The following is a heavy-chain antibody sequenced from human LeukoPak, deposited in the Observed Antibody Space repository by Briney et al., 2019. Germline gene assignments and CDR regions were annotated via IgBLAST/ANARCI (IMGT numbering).Heavy chain of an antibody. J-gene: IGHJ3*02. CDR2: IYYSGST. CDR3: ASQHIVVVTGPFDI. D-gene: IGHD2-21*02. Sequence: SETLSLTCTVSGGSISSYYWSWIRQPPGKGLEWIGYIYYSGSTNYNPSLKSRVTISVDTSKNQFSLKLSSVTAADTAVYYCASQHIVVVTGPFDIWGQGTMVTVSS. V-gene: IGHV4-59*08. CDR1: GGSISSYY.